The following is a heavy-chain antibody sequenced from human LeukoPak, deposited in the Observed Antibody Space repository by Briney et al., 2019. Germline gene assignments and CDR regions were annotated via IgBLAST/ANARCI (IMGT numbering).Heavy chain of an antibody. CDR1: GFTFSSYA. CDR2: ISESGGST. D-gene: IGHD4-17*01. CDR3: AKGVVRLVTTGYY. J-gene: IGHJ4*02. V-gene: IGHV3-23*01. Sequence: GGSLRLSCTASGFTFSSYAMSWVRQAPGKGPEWIAGISESGGSTYYVDSVKGRFTISRDNAKTTVHLQKNSLIAEDKPIYLCAKGVVRLVTTGYYWGQGTLVTVSS.